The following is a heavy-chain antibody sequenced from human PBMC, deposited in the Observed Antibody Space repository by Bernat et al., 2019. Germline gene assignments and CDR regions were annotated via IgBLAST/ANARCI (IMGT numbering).Heavy chain of an antibody. CDR2: IYSGGST. CDR3: ARDRSYDSSGRSLRAFDI. D-gene: IGHD3-22*01. V-gene: IGHV3-66*01. CDR1: GFTVSSNY. Sequence: EVQLVESGGGLVQPGGSLRLSCAASGFTVSSNYMSWVRQAPGKGLEWVSVIYSGGSTYYADSVKGRFTISRDNSKNTLYLQMNSLRAEDTAVYYCARDRSYDSSGRSLRAFDIWGQGTMVTVSS. J-gene: IGHJ3*02.